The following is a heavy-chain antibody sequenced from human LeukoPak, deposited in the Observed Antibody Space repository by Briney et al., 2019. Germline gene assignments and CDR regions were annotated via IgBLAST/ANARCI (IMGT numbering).Heavy chain of an antibody. CDR3: AKETDYGDYGGWYFDL. CDR2: ISYDGSNK. D-gene: IGHD4-17*01. CDR1: GFTFSRYG. J-gene: IGHJ2*01. Sequence: GGSLRLSCAASGFTFSRYGMHWVRQAPGKGLEWVAVISYDGSNKHYGDSAKGRFTISRDNSKNTLSLQMNSLRPEDTAVYYCAKETDYGDYGGWYFDLWGRGTLVNVSS. V-gene: IGHV3-30*18.